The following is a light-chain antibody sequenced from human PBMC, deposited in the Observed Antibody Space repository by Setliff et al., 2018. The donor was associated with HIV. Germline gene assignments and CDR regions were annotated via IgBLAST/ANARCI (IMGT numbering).Light chain of an antibody. J-gene: IGLJ1*01. Sequence: QSVLAQPASVSGSPGQSITISCSGTSSDVGSYNFVSWYQQHPGKVPQLIIYDVSQRPSGVSSRFSGSKSGNTASLTISGLQAEDQADYYCCSYTSSLTCVFGTGTKVTVL. CDR1: SSDVGSYNF. CDR3: CSYTSSLTCV. CDR2: DVS. V-gene: IGLV2-14*03.